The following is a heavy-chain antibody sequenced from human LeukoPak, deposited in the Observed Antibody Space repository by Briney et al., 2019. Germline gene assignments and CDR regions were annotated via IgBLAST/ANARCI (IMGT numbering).Heavy chain of an antibody. Sequence: SETLSLTCTVSGDSISSTDYYWGWIRQPPGKGLEWIGSIYYSGSTFYNPSLKSRVTISVDTSKNQFSLRLSSVTAADTAVFYCVRLPRGAWYSGGWYPGRYNGLDVWGQGTTVIVSS. CDR1: GDSISSTDYY. V-gene: IGHV4-39*01. CDR3: VRLPRGAWYSGGWYPGRYNGLDV. CDR2: IYYSGST. D-gene: IGHD6-19*01. J-gene: IGHJ6*02.